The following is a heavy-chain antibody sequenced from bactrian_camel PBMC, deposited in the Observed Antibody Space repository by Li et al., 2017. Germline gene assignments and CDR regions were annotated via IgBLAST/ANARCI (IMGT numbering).Heavy chain of an antibody. Sequence: DVQLVESGGGLVQPGGSLRLSCAASGFTFSGYAMAWVRQAPGKGLEWVSYVTGDGKTTFYANSVKGRFTASRDNANKLVHLQMNSLKSDDTGPYFCVTGNGAYWGQGTQVTVS. V-gene: IGHV3S35*01. CDR1: GFTFSGYA. CDR3: VTGNGAY. J-gene: IGHJ4*01. CDR2: VTGDGKTT. D-gene: IGHD7*01.